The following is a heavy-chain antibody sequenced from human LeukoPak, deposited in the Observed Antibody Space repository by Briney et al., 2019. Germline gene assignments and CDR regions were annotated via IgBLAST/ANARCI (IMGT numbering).Heavy chain of an antibody. CDR2: IYHSGST. CDR1: GGFISIGRYY. V-gene: IGHV4-61*01. CDR3: ARDLVTVTKGFDI. Sequence: SETLSVTCNVSGGFISIGRYYWGWIRQHPGKGLECIGYIYHSGSTYYNPSLKSRVTISIDTSKNQFSLKLTSVTAADTAVYYCARDLVTVTKGFDIWGQGTMVSVSS. J-gene: IGHJ3*02. D-gene: IGHD4-17*01.